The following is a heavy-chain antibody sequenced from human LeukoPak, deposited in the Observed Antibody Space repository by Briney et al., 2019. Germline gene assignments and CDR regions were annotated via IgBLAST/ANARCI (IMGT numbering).Heavy chain of an antibody. Sequence: GGSLRLSCAASGFTFSSYWMSWVRQAPGKGLEWVANIKQDGSEKYYVDSVKGRFTISRDNAKNSLYLQMNSLRAEDTAVYYCARGPRGAGYPLRPFRYYMDVWGKRTTVTVSS. CDR1: GFTFSSYW. D-gene: IGHD3-9*01. J-gene: IGHJ6*03. CDR3: ARGPRGAGYPLRPFRYYMDV. V-gene: IGHV3-7*01. CDR2: IKQDGSEK.